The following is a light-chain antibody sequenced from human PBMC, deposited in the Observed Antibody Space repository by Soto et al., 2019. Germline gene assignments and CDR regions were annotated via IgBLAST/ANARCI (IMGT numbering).Light chain of an antibody. J-gene: IGKJ1*01. CDR3: QQYGSSPWT. CDR2: GAS. CDR1: QSVSSSY. V-gene: IGKV3-20*01. Sequence: EIVLTQSPGTLSLSPGERATLSCRASQSVSSSYLAWYQQKPGQAPRLLIYGASSRATGIPDRFSGSGSGTDVPLTISRLEPEDFAVYYCQQYGSSPWTFGRGTKVEIK.